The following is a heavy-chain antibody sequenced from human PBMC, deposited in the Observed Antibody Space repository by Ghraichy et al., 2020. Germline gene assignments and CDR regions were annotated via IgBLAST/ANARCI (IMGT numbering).Heavy chain of an antibody. Sequence: ASLNISCAASGFTFDDYTMHWVRQAPGKGLEWVSLISWDGGSTYYADSVKGRFTISRDNSKNSLYLQMNSLRTEDTALYYCAKDSNYGGNPREYYFDYWGQGTLVTVSS. D-gene: IGHD4-23*01. V-gene: IGHV3-43*01. J-gene: IGHJ4*02. CDR3: AKDSNYGGNPREYYFDY. CDR1: GFTFDDYT. CDR2: ISWDGGST.